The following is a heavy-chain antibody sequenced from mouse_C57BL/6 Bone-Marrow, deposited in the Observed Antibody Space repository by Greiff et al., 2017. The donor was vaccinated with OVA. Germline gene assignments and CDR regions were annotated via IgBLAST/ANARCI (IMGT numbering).Heavy chain of an antibody. V-gene: IGHV1-55*01. D-gene: IGHD1-1*01. CDR1: GYTFTSYW. J-gene: IGHJ3*01. CDR2: IYPGSGST. CDR3: AREGPIYYYGSSYTFAD. Sequence: QVQLQQPGAELVKPGASVKMSCKASGYTFTSYWITWVKQRPGQGLEWIGDIYPGSGSTNYNEKFKSKATLTVDTSSSTAYMQLSSLTSEDSAVYYCAREGPIYYYGSSYTFADWGKGTMVTVSA.